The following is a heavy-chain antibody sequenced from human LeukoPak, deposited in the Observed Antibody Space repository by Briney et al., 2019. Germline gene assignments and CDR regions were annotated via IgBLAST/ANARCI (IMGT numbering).Heavy chain of an antibody. J-gene: IGHJ4*02. Sequence: ASVKVSCKVSGYTLTELSMHWVRQAPGKGLEWMGGFDPEDGETIYAKKFQGRVTMTEDTSTDTAYMELSSLRSEDTAVYYCATVIAAAGTFDYWGQGTLVTVSS. CDR1: GYTLTELS. V-gene: IGHV1-24*01. D-gene: IGHD6-13*01. CDR3: ATVIAAAGTFDY. CDR2: FDPEDGET.